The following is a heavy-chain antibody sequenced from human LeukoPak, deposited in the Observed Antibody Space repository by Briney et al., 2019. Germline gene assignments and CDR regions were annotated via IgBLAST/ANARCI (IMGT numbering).Heavy chain of an antibody. CDR2: ISSSSSYI. J-gene: IGHJ6*04. D-gene: IGHD3-10*02. CDR3: AELGITMIGGV. V-gene: IGHV3-21*01. CDR1: GFTFSSYS. Sequence: GGSLRLSCAASGFTFSSYSMNWVRQAPGKGLEWVSSISSSSSYIKYADSVKGRFTISRDNAKNSLYLQMNSLRAEDTAVYYCAELGITMIGGVWGKGTTVTISS.